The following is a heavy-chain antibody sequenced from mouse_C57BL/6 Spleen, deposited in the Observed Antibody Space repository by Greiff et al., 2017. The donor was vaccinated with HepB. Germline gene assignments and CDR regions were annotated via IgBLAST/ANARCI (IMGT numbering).Heavy chain of an antibody. J-gene: IGHJ4*01. CDR1: GFNIKDYY. CDR3: ARWLLRRYYAMDY. D-gene: IGHD2-3*01. V-gene: IGHV14-2*01. Sequence: VQLKQSGAELVKPGASVKLSCTASGFNIKDYYMHWVKQRTEQGLEWIGRIDPEDGETKYAPKFQGKATISADTSANTAYLQLSSLTSEDTAVYYCARWLLRRYYAMDYWGQGTSVTVSS. CDR2: IDPEDGET.